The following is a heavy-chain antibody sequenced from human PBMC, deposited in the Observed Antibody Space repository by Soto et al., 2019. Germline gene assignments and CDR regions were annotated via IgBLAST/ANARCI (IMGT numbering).Heavy chain of an antibody. CDR2: ISAYNGNT. J-gene: IGHJ4*02. CDR1: GYTFTSYG. V-gene: IGHV1-18*01. CDR3: ATQTWADYYDSSGYYVY. Sequence: VKVSCKASGYTFTSYGISWVRQAPGQGLEWMGWISAYNGNTNYAQKLQGRVTMTTDTSTSTAYMELRSLRSDDTAVYYCATQTWADYYDSSGYYVYWGQGTLVTVSS. D-gene: IGHD3-22*01.